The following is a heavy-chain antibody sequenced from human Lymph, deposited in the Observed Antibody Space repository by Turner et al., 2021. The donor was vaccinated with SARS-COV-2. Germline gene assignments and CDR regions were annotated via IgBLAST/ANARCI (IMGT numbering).Heavy chain of an antibody. Sequence: QVQLVESGGGVVQPGRCLGLSCAASGFTFSSYGMHWVRQAPGKGLEWVAVIWYDGSNKYYADSVKGRFTISRDNSKNTLYLQMNSLRAEDTAVYYCARVKGYNGYDLRYYYGMDVWGQGTTVTVSS. CDR1: GFTFSSYG. D-gene: IGHD5-12*01. CDR3: ARVKGYNGYDLRYYYGMDV. V-gene: IGHV3-33*01. J-gene: IGHJ6*02. CDR2: IWYDGSNK.